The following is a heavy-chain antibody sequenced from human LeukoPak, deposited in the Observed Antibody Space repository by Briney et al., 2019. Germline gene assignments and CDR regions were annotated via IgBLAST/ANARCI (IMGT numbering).Heavy chain of an antibody. Sequence: GGSLRLSCTASGFTFSNYDMSWVRQAPGKGLEWVSSLRGSGYGTYYADSVKGRFTISRVNSKNTLYLQMNSLRAEDTAQYYCAKYLGWPPYYCDHWGQGTLVTVSS. D-gene: IGHD6-19*01. CDR3: AKYLGWPPYYCDH. CDR2: LRGSGYGT. V-gene: IGHV3-23*01. CDR1: GFTFSNYD. J-gene: IGHJ4*02.